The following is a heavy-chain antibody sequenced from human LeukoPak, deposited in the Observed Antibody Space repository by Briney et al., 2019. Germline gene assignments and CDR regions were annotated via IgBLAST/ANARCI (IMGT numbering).Heavy chain of an antibody. CDR1: GFSVSTFY. V-gene: IGHV3-66*01. J-gene: IGHJ5*02. CDR2: PYTAGPT. CDR3: AKDPLRLYTSLSGWFDP. D-gene: IGHD2-2*02. Sequence: GGSLRLSCAASGFSVSTFYMSWVRQAPGKGLEWVSVPYTAGPTYYADSVQGRFTISRDNYRNILYLQMNSLRAEDTAVYFCAKDPLRLYTSLSGWFDPWGQGTLVTVSS.